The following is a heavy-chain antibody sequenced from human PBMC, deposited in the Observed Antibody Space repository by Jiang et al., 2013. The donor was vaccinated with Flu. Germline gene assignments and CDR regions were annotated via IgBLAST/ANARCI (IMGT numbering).Heavy chain of an antibody. J-gene: IGHJ4*02. V-gene: IGHV4-61*02. D-gene: IGHD4-11*01. CDR2: IYASGST. CDR3: ARDLADYSGRAYYFDY. Sequence: GPGLVKPSQTLSLTCTVSGGSINSGNYYWSWIRQPAGKGLEWIGSIYASGSTMYNPSLTSRITMSVDTSKNQFSLKVRSVTAADTAVYYCARDLADYSGRAYYFDYVGARGTLVTVSS. CDR1: GGSINSGNYY.